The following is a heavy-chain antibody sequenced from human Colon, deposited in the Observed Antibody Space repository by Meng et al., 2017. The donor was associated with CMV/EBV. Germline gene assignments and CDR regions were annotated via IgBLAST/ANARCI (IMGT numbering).Heavy chain of an antibody. CDR1: GYTFTGFY. CDR3: ARDLWSGSSDYFDY. Sequence: QVQLVQSGAEVNKPGASVKVSCKASGYTFTGFYIQWVRQAPGQGLEWMGWINPKSGDTIYEQKFQGRVTMTRDTSISTVYMDLNSLRSDDTAVYFCARDLWSGSSDYFDYWGQGTLVTVSS. CDR2: INPKSGDT. V-gene: IGHV1-2*02. J-gene: IGHJ4*02. D-gene: IGHD3-3*01.